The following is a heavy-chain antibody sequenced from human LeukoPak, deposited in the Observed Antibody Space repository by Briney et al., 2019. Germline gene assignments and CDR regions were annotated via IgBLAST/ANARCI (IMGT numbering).Heavy chain of an antibody. CDR3: ARDTYNWNYGDYYYYGMDV. V-gene: IGHV1-18*01. CDR1: GYTFTSYG. D-gene: IGHD1-7*01. Sequence: RASVTVSCKASGYTFTSYGISWVRQAPGQGLEWMGWISAYNGNTNYAQKLQGRVTMTTDTSTSTAFMELRSLRSDDTAVYYCARDTYNWNYGDYYYYGMDVWGQGTTVTVSS. J-gene: IGHJ6*02. CDR2: ISAYNGNT.